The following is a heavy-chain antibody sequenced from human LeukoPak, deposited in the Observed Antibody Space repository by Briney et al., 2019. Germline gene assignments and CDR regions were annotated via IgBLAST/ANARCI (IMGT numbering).Heavy chain of an antibody. V-gene: IGHV3-21*01. CDR3: ARGPGSGSYYTVDY. J-gene: IGHJ4*02. CDR1: GFTFSSYS. Sequence: GGSLRLSCAASGFTFSSYSMNWVRQAPGKGLEWVSSISSSSSYIYYADSVKGRFTVSRDNAKNSLYLQMNSLRAEDTAVYYCARGPGSGSYYTVDYWGQGTLVTVSS. CDR2: ISSSSSYI. D-gene: IGHD3-10*01.